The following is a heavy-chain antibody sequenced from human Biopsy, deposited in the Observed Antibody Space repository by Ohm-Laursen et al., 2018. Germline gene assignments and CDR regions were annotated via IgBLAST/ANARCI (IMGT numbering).Heavy chain of an antibody. V-gene: IGHV4-59*11. J-gene: IGHJ1*01. D-gene: IGHD4-23*01. CDR1: GGSITGHY. CDR2: ISYTGYT. Sequence: TLSLTCTVSGGSITGHYWSWIRQPPGKGLVWIGHISYTGYTSYKSSLKSRVTISLDTSRKHFSLRLTSLAAADTAVYYCARGSNEYGGLYFPHWGQGTLVTVSS. CDR3: ARGSNEYGGLYFPH.